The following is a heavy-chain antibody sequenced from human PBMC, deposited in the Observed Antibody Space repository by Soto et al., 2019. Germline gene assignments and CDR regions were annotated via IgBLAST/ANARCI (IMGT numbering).Heavy chain of an antibody. V-gene: IGHV1-8*01. CDR2: MNPNTGHT. Sequence: ASVKVSCKASGYTFTSYDIKWLRLVTGQGLEWMGWMNPNTGHTGYAQRFQGRVTMTRSTSISTAYMELSSLSFEDAAVSYCARSLEESWSPPWXESWGQGTLVSVSS. J-gene: IGHJ5*01. D-gene: IGHD6-13*01. CDR3: ARSLEESWSPPWXES. CDR1: GYTFTSYD.